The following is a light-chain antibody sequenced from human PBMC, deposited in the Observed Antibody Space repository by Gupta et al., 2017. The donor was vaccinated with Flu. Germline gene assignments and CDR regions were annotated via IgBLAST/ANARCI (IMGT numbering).Light chain of an antibody. CDR3: QKYNSYFT. CDR1: QSISTW. J-gene: IGKJ3*01. Sequence: DIQMTPSPSPLSASVGDRVTITCRASQSISTWLTWYQLKPGKAPNLLIYRASSLESGVPSRFSGGGSGTEFTLTISSLQPDDFATYYCQKYNSYFTFGPGTKVDIK. V-gene: IGKV1-5*03. CDR2: RAS.